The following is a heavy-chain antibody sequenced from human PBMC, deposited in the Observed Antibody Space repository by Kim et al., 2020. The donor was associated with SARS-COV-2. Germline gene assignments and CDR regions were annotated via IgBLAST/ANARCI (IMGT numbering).Heavy chain of an antibody. CDR2: IYYSRST. J-gene: IGHJ4*02. V-gene: IGHV4-39*01. D-gene: IGHD2-2*03. CDR1: GGSISSSSYY. Sequence: SETLSLTCTVSGGSISSSSYYWGWIRQPPGKGLEWIGSIYYSRSTYYNPSLKSRVTISVDTSKNQFSLKLSSVTAADTAVYYCARHGWVDYWGQGTLVTVSS. CDR3: ARHGWVDY.